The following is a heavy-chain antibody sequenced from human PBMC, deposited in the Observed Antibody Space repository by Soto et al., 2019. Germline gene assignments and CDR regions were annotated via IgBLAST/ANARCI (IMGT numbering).Heavy chain of an antibody. V-gene: IGHV3-48*02. Sequence: GGSLRLSCAASGFTFSSYSMNWVRQAPGKGLEWVSYISSSSTIYYADSVKGRFTISRDNAKNSLYLQMNSLRDEDTAVYYCARVPLNWNYGKCFDYWGQGTLVTVSS. D-gene: IGHD1-7*01. CDR1: GFTFSSYS. J-gene: IGHJ4*02. CDR3: ARVPLNWNYGKCFDY. CDR2: ISSSSTI.